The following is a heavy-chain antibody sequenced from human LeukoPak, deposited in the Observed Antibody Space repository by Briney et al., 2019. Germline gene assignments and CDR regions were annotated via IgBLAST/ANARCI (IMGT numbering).Heavy chain of an antibody. CDR3: ARAHPPYRSSGWYFDY. D-gene: IGHD6-19*01. Sequence: RPSETLSLTCTVSGGSISSYYWSWIRQPPGKGLEWIGYIYYSGSTNYNPSLKSRVTISVDTSKNQFSLKLSSVTAADTAVYYCARAHPPYRSSGWYFDYWGQGTLVTVSS. CDR1: GGSISSYY. J-gene: IGHJ4*02. V-gene: IGHV4-59*01. CDR2: IYYSGST.